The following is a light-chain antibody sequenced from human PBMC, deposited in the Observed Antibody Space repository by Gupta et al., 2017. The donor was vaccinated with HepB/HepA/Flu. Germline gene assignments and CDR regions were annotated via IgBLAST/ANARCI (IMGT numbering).Light chain of an antibody. CDR3: QSYDSSLSGSNV. Sequence: QSVLTQPPSVSGAPGQRVTISCTGSSSNIGAGYDVPWYQQLPGTAPKLLSYGNSNRPSGVPDRFSGSKSGTSASLAITGLQAEDEADYYCQSYDSSLSGSNVFGTGTKVTV. J-gene: IGLJ1*01. CDR1: SSNIGAGYD. CDR2: GNS. V-gene: IGLV1-40*01.